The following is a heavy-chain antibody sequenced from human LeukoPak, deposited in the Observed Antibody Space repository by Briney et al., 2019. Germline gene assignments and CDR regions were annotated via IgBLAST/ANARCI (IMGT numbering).Heavy chain of an antibody. V-gene: IGHV1-69*04. J-gene: IGHJ5*02. CDR2: IIPILGIA. Sequence: GASVKVSCKASGYTFTSYGISWVRQAPGQGLEWMGRIIPILGIANYAQKFQGRVTITADKSTSTAYMELSSLRSEDTAVYYCARAWNDVRNTNSPPDTWGQGALVTVSS. CDR1: GYTFTSYG. D-gene: IGHD1-1*01. CDR3: ARAWNDVRNTNSPPDT.